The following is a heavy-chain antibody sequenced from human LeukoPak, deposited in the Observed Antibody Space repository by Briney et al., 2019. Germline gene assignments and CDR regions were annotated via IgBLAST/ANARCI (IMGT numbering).Heavy chain of an antibody. D-gene: IGHD6-19*01. V-gene: IGHV3-23*01. CDR3: AKGPLYSSGWYVGPNWFDP. CDR2: ISGSGGST. Sequence: GGSLRLSCAASGFTFSSYAMSWFRQAPGKGLEWVSAISGSGGSTYYADSVKGRFTISRDNSKNTLYLQMNSLRAEDTAVYYCAKGPLYSSGWYVGPNWFDPWGQGTLVTVSS. CDR1: GFTFSSYA. J-gene: IGHJ5*02.